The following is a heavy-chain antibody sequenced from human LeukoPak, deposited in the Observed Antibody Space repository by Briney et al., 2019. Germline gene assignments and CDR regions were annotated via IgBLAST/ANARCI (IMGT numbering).Heavy chain of an antibody. Sequence: ASVKASCKASGYTFTGYYMHWVRQAPGQGLEWMGWINPNSGGTNYAQKFQGRVTMTRDTSISTAYMELSRLRSDDTAVYYCARDLFVGATTAFDYWGQGTLVTVSS. CDR2: INPNSGGT. V-gene: IGHV1-2*02. CDR1: GYTFTGYY. CDR3: ARDLFVGATTAFDY. J-gene: IGHJ4*02. D-gene: IGHD1-26*01.